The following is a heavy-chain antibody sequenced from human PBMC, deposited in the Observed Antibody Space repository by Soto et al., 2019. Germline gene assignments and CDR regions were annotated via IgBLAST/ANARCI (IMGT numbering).Heavy chain of an antibody. Sequence: PSETLSLTCTVASSPWWSWVRQSPSRGLEWSGNVYHTGDTNFNPSLQSRVTFSVDKSNNQFSLRLTSLTAADTAVYFCAREIVTAGGDDYFDPWGPGTLVTVSS. J-gene: IGHJ5*02. D-gene: IGHD2-21*02. CDR3: AREIVTAGGDDYFDP. CDR2: VYHTGDT. V-gene: IGHV4-4*02. CDR1: SSPW.